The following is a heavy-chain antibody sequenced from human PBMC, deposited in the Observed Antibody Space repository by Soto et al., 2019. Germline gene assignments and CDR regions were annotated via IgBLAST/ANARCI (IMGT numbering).Heavy chain of an antibody. D-gene: IGHD6-19*01. Sequence: QLQLQESGPGLVKPSETLSLTCTVSGGSISSSSYYWGWIRQPPGKGLEWIGSIYYSGSTYYNPSLKRRAXXSXDXXKNQFSLKLSSVTAADTAVYYCARHEAPSGWYFDYWGQGTLVTVSS. CDR1: GGSISSSSYY. CDR2: IYYSGST. V-gene: IGHV4-39*01. J-gene: IGHJ4*02. CDR3: ARHEAPSGWYFDY.